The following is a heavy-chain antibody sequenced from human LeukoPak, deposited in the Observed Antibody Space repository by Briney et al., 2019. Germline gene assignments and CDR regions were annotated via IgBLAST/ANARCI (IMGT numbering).Heavy chain of an antibody. D-gene: IGHD2/OR15-2a*01. CDR2: IYSGGKT. CDR3: ARDLLPFGSIANGMDV. J-gene: IGHJ6*02. Sequence: GGSLRLSCAASGFTVNSNCMTWVRQAPGKGLHWVSVIYSGGKTYYADSVKGRFTISRDNSRNTLYLQMNSLRAEDTAVYYCARDLLPFGSIANGMDVWGQGTTVTVSS. CDR1: GFTVNSNC. V-gene: IGHV3-66*01.